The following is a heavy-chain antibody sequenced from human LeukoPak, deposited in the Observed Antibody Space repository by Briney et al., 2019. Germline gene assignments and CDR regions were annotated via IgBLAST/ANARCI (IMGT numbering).Heavy chain of an antibody. CDR1: GYTLTELS. Sequence: GASVKVSCKVSGYTLTELSMHWVRQAPGKGLEWMGGFVPEDGETIYAQKFQGRVTMTEDTSTDTAYMELSSLRSEDTAVYYCATEGIAVAGTPPPPFDYWGQGTLVTVSS. CDR3: ATEGIAVAGTPPPPFDY. CDR2: FVPEDGET. V-gene: IGHV1-24*01. D-gene: IGHD6-19*01. J-gene: IGHJ4*02.